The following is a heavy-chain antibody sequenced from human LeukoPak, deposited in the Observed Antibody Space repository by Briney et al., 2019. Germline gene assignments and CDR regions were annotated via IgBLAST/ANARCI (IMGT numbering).Heavy chain of an antibody. CDR2: ISYDGSNR. CDR1: GFTFSSYG. CDR3: ARKSASGNYPLDY. J-gene: IGHJ4*02. V-gene: IGHV3-30*03. Sequence: PGRSLRLSCAASGFTFSSYGMHWVRQAPGKGLEWVAVISYDGSNRYYADSVKGRFTISRDNAENTVFLQMSSLRAEDTALYYCARKSASGNYPLDYWGQGTLVTVSS. D-gene: IGHD3-10*01.